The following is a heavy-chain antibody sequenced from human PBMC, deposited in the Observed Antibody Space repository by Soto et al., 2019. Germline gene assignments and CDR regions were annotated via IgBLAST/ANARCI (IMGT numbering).Heavy chain of an antibody. D-gene: IGHD6-19*01. V-gene: IGHV1-69*04. CDR1: GGTFSSYT. CDR3: ARDRGHSSGLDAFDI. CDR2: INPIRGIT. Sequence: ASVKVSCKASGGTFSSYTISWVRQAPGQGLEWMGRINPIRGITNYAQKFQGRVTITRDKSMSTAYMELRRLRSDDTAVYYCARDRGHSSGLDAFDIWGQGTMVTVSS. J-gene: IGHJ3*02.